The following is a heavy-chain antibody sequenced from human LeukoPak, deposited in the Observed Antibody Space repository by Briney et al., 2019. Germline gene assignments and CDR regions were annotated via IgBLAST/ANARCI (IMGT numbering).Heavy chain of an antibody. CDR2: ISMSGTYT. Sequence: GGYLRFSCAASGLYFSDSYMMWIRPPPGKGLEWVAYISMSGTYTTYADSVKGRFTVSRANANNSLYLQINSLRAEDTALYYWARDHIPVAKGGFDYGGQGTLVTVPS. J-gene: IGHJ4*02. CDR1: GLYFSDSY. CDR3: ARDHIPVAKGGFDY. V-gene: IGHV3-11*05. D-gene: IGHD6-19*01.